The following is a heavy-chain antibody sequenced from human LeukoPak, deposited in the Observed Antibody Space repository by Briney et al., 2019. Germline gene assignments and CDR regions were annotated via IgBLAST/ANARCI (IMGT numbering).Heavy chain of an antibody. J-gene: IGHJ4*02. V-gene: IGHV3-21*01. CDR3: ARSELGATMHYFDS. Sequence: GGSLRLSCAASGFTFSSYSMNWVRQAPGKGLEWVSSISTGTSIIYYADSVKGRFTVSRDNARNSLTLEMDSLGVEDTAVYFCARSELGATMHYFDSWGQGTLVTVSS. D-gene: IGHD1-26*01. CDR2: ISTGTSII. CDR1: GFTFSSYS.